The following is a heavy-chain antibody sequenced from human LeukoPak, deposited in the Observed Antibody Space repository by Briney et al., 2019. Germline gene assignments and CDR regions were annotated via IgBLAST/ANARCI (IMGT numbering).Heavy chain of an antibody. V-gene: IGHV4-4*02. CDR1: GGSLSSTNW. Sequence: PSGTLSLTCAVSGGSLSSTNWWSWVRQPPGKGLEWIGEIFHSGSTNYNPSLKSRVTISVDKSKTQFSLKLSSVTAADTAVYYCARVLSGSNLDYWGQGTLVTVSS. J-gene: IGHJ4*02. CDR3: ARVLSGSNLDY. CDR2: IFHSGST. D-gene: IGHD3-22*01.